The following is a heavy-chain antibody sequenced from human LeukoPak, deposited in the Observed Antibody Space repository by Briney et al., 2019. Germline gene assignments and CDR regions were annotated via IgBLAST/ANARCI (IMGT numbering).Heavy chain of an antibody. Sequence: SETLSLTCAVSGGSISSSNWWSWVRQPPGKGLEWIGEIYHSGSTNYNPSLKSRVTISVDTSKNQFSLKLSSVTAADTAVYYCAKSHGYSYGFDYWGQGTLVTVSS. CDR1: GGSISSSNW. CDR3: AKSHGYSYGFDY. J-gene: IGHJ4*02. V-gene: IGHV4-4*02. D-gene: IGHD5-18*01. CDR2: IYHSGST.